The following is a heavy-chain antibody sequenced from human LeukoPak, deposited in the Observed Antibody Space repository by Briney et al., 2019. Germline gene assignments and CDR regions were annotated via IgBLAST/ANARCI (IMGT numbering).Heavy chain of an antibody. Sequence: GASVKVSCKASGYTFTSYDINWVRRATGQGLEWMGWVNPNSGNTGYAQKFQGRVTMTRDMSTSTVYMELSSLRSDDTAVYYCARRVYCNVGSCFRGANWFDPWGQGTLVTVSS. J-gene: IGHJ5*02. V-gene: IGHV1-8*01. CDR2: VNPNSGNT. D-gene: IGHD2-15*01. CDR1: GYTFTSYD. CDR3: ARRVYCNVGSCFRGANWFDP.